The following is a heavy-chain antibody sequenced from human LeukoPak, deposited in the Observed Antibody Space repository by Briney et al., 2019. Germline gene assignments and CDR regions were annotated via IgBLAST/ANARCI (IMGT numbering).Heavy chain of an antibody. CDR2: IYYTGTA. V-gene: IGHV4-30-4*01. CDR1: GGSISSADYY. J-gene: IGHJ5*02. D-gene: IGHD5-18*01. Sequence: KPSETLSLTCTVSGGSISSADYYWSWIRQPPGKGLEWIGYIYYTGTAHYNPSLKSRVTISVDTSENQFSLKVSSVTAADTAVYCCAPRRYSYGSEWFAPWGQGTLVTVSS. CDR3: APRRYSYGSEWFAP.